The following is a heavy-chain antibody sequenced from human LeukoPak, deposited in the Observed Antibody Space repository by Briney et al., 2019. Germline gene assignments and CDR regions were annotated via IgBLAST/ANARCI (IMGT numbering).Heavy chain of an antibody. CDR1: GFTFSGYA. V-gene: IGHV3-23*01. J-gene: IGHJ4*02. CDR3: AKAGYSYGIPFFDY. CDR2: TSGSGGSS. D-gene: IGHD5-18*01. Sequence: GGSLRLSCAASGFTFSGYAMIWVRQAPGKGREWVSTTSGSGGSSYYADSVKGRFTISRDNYKNPLHLQMNSLRADDTAVYYCAKAGYSYGIPFFDYWGQGTLVTVSS.